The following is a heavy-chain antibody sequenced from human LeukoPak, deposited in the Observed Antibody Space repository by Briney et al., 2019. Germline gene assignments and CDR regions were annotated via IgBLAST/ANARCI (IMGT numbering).Heavy chain of an antibody. D-gene: IGHD6-19*01. Sequence: SGPTLVKPTQTLTLTCTFSGFSLSTSGVGVGWIRQPPGKALEWLTLIYWDDDKRYSPSLKSRLTITKDTSKNQVVLTMTNMDPVGTATYYCAQTGGKDLGSSGWLNYWGQGTLVTVSS. J-gene: IGHJ4*02. CDR1: GFSLSTSGVG. V-gene: IGHV2-5*02. CDR2: IYWDDDK. CDR3: AQTGGKDLGSSGWLNY.